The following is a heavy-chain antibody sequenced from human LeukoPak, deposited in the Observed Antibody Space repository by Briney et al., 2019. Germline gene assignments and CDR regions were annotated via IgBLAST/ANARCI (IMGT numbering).Heavy chain of an antibody. CDR2: ISSSSSYI. Sequence: GGSLRLSCAASGFTFSNYWMHWFRQAPGKGLVWVSSISSSSSYIYYADSVKGRFTISRDNAKNSLYLQMNSLRAEDTAVYYCASMCSSTSCYFDYWGQGTLVTVSS. J-gene: IGHJ4*02. D-gene: IGHD2-2*01. CDR3: ASMCSSTSCYFDY. V-gene: IGHV3-21*01. CDR1: GFTFSNYW.